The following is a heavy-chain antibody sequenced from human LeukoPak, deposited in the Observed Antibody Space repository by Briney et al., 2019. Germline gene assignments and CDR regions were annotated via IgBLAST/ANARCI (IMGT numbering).Heavy chain of an antibody. D-gene: IGHD3-22*01. CDR2: IWYDGSNK. J-gene: IGHJ4*02. Sequence: GGSLRLSCAASGFTFSSYGMHWVRQAPGNGLEWVAVIWYDGSNKYYADSVKGRFTISRDNSKNTLYLRMNSLRAEDTVVYYCARDTMNFDYWGQGTLVTVSS. CDR3: ARDTMNFDY. CDR1: GFTFSSYG. V-gene: IGHV3-33*01.